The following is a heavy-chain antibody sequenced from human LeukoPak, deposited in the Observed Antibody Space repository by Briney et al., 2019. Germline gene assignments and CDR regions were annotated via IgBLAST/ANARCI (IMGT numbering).Heavy chain of an antibody. CDR2: IKQDGSGK. CDR1: GFTFSNHW. J-gene: IGHJ6*02. Sequence: GGSLRLSCAASGFTFSNHWMSWVRQPPGKGLEWVANIKQDGSGKYYVDSVKGRFTISRDNAKNSLYLQMNSLRAEDTAVYYCAREFRPAAIPFYYHYAMDVWGQGTTVTVSS. D-gene: IGHD2-2*01. CDR3: AREFRPAAIPFYYHYAMDV. V-gene: IGHV3-7*01.